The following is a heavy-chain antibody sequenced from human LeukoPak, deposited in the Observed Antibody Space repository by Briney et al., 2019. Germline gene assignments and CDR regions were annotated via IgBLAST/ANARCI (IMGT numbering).Heavy chain of an antibody. CDR3: ARGSIAARPHDI. CDR1: GFTFSDYY. V-gene: IGHV3-11*04. CDR2: ISSTGSTI. Sequence: GGSLRLSCAASGFTFSDYYMSWFRQAPGEGLEWVSYISSTGSTIYNADSVKGRFTISRDNAKNSLYLQMNSMRAEDTAVYYCARGSIAARPHDIWGQGTMVTVSS. J-gene: IGHJ3*02. D-gene: IGHD6-6*01.